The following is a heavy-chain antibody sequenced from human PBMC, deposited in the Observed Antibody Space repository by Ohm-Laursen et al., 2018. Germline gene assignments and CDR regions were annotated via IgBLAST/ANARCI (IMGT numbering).Heavy chain of an antibody. J-gene: IGHJ1*01. CDR2: IRSSTNAI. CDR3: AKTDNRGQWLVQYFQH. Sequence: SLRLSCTASGFTFSSYSMNWVRQAPGQGLEWVSYIRSSTNAINYADSVKGRFTFSRDSAKNSLYLQMSSLRADDTAVYYCAKTDNRGQWLVQYFQHWGQGTLVTVSS. D-gene: IGHD6-19*01. CDR1: GFTFSSYS. V-gene: IGHV3-48*01.